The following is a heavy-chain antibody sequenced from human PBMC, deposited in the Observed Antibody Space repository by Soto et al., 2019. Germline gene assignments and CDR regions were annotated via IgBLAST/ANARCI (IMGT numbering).Heavy chain of an antibody. Sequence: ASVKVAYRASGYTYTSYGISWVRQAQGQGLEWMGWISAYNGNTNYAQKLQGRVTMTTDTSTSTAYMELRSLRSDDTAVYYCARCMPLGSGSYECGWFDPWGQGTLVTVSS. CDR1: GYTYTSYG. V-gene: IGHV1-18*01. CDR2: ISAYNGNT. D-gene: IGHD3-10*01. CDR3: ARCMPLGSGSYECGWFDP. J-gene: IGHJ5*02.